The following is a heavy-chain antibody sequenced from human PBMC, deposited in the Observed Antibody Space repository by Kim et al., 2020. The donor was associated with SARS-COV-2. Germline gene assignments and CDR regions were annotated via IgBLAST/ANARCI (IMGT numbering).Heavy chain of an antibody. D-gene: IGHD3-3*01. J-gene: IGHJ4*02. V-gene: IGHV3-7*01. CDR3: ASWDYDFWSGSNDY. Sequence: GGSLRLSCAASGFTFSSYWMSWVRQAPGKGPEWVANIKQDGSEKYYVDSVKGRFTISRDNAKNSLYLQMNSLRAEDTAVYYCASWDYDFWSGSNDYWGQGTLVTVSS. CDR2: IKQDGSEK. CDR1: GFTFSSYW.